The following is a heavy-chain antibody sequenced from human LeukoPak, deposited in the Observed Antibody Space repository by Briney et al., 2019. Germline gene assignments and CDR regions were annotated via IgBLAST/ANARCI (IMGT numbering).Heavy chain of an antibody. D-gene: IGHD6-13*01. Sequence: PGGSLRLSCAASGFTFSDYYMSWIRQAPGKGLEWVSYISSSGSTIYYADSVKGRSTISRDNAKNSLYLQMNSLRAEDTAVYYCARDYPGYSSSWYKTYGMDVWGQGTTVTVSS. CDR3: ARDYPGYSSSWYKTYGMDV. CDR1: GFTFSDYY. J-gene: IGHJ6*02. CDR2: ISSSGSTI. V-gene: IGHV3-11*01.